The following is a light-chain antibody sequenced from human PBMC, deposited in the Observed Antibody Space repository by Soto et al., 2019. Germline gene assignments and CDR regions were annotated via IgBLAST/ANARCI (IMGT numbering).Light chain of an antibody. CDR3: QQTYSTPGT. CDR1: RTISSY. Sequence: DIQMTHSPSSVSASVGDRVPMTCRASRTISSYLNWYQQKPGKAPNLLIYAASNLQGGVPSRFSGSGSGTDFTLTISSLHSEDFATYYCQQTYSTPGTFGQGTKVDIK. J-gene: IGKJ1*01. CDR2: AAS. V-gene: IGKV1-39*01.